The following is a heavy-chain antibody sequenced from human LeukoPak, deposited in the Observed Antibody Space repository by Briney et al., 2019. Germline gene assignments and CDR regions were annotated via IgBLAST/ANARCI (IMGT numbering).Heavy chain of an antibody. D-gene: IGHD1-26*01. CDR2: IRSKAYGGTT. Sequence: GGSLRLSYTASGFTFGDYAMSWFRQAPGKGLEWVGFIRSKAYGGTTEYAASVKGRFTISRDDSKSIAYLQMNSLKTEDTAVYYCTRDRPFQWELTLDYWGQGTLVTVSS. CDR1: GFTFGDYA. J-gene: IGHJ4*02. CDR3: TRDRPFQWELTLDY. V-gene: IGHV3-49*03.